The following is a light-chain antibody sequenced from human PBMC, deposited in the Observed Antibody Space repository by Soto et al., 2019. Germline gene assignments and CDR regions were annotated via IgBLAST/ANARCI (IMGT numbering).Light chain of an antibody. V-gene: IGKV3D-15*02. CDR3: QQYDSSPIT. CDR1: QSVSSN. J-gene: IGKJ5*01. CDR2: DAS. Sequence: DIVMTQSPAILSVSPGERATLSCRASQSVSSNLAWYQQKPGQAPRLLIYDASTRATGIPDRFSGSGSGTDFTLTISRLEPEDFAVYYCQQYDSSPITFGQGTRLEI.